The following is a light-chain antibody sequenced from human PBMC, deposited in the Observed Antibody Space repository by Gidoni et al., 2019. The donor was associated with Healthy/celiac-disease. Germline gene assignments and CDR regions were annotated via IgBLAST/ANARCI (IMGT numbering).Light chain of an antibody. Sequence: DIQMTQSPSTLSASVGDRVTITCRASQSISSWLAWYQTKPGKAPKLLLYKASSLESGVPSRFSGSGSGTEFTLTISSLQPDDFATYYCQQYNSYSYTFGQGTKLEIK. V-gene: IGKV1-5*03. CDR1: QSISSW. J-gene: IGKJ2*01. CDR3: QQYNSYSYT. CDR2: KAS.